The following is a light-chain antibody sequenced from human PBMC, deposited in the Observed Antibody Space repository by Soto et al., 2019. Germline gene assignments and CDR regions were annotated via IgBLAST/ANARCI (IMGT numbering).Light chain of an antibody. CDR1: SSDIGAYNF. V-gene: IGLV2-14*01. Sequence: ALTQPASVSGSPGQSITISCTGTSSDIGAYNFFSWYQQPPGKAPKLMIYEVSNRPSGISIRFSGSKFGNTASLTISGVQAEDEAHYYCSAYTTTSTLIFGTGTKVTVL. CDR2: EVS. J-gene: IGLJ1*01. CDR3: SAYTTTSTLI.